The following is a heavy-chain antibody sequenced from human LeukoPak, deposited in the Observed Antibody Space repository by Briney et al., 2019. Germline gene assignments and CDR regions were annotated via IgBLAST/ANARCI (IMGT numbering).Heavy chain of an antibody. V-gene: IGHV4-39*07. CDR3: ARGPRTGYTIFGVVITSGDNWFDP. D-gene: IGHD3-3*01. Sequence: KPSETLSLTCTVSGGSIRSSYYYWGWIRQPPGKGLEWIGSIYDSGSTYYNPSLKSRVTISVDTSKNQFSLKLSSVTAADTAVYYCARGPRTGYTIFGVVITSGDNWFDPWGQGTLVTVSS. CDR1: GGSIRSSYYY. CDR2: IYDSGST. J-gene: IGHJ5*02.